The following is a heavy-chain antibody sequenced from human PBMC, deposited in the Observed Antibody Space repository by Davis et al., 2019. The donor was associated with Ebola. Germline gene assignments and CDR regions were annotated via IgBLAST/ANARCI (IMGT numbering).Heavy chain of an antibody. CDR3: ARDIVVVPAAIRDYYGMDV. Sequence: PGGSLRLSCAASGFTFSSYSMNWVRHAPGKGLEWVSYISSSSSTIYYADSVKGRFTISRDNAKNSLYLQMNSLRDEDTAVYYCARDIVVVPAAIRDYYGMDVWGQGTTVTVSS. D-gene: IGHD2-2*02. V-gene: IGHV3-48*02. CDR2: ISSSSSTI. CDR1: GFTFSSYS. J-gene: IGHJ6*01.